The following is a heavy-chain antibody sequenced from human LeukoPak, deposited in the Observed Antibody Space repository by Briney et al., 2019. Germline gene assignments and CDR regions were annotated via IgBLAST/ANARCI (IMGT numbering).Heavy chain of an antibody. CDR2: IYTSGST. CDR1: GGSISSGSYY. CDR3: ARAGAVAVGPQKSSYNWFDP. Sequence: SQTLSLTCTVSGGSISSGSYYWGWLRQPAGKGREWLRRIYTSGSTNYNPSLKSRVTISVDTSKNQFSLKLSSVTAADTAVYYCARAGAVAVGPQKSSYNWFDPWGQGTLVTVSS. J-gene: IGHJ5*02. V-gene: IGHV4-61*02. D-gene: IGHD6-19*01.